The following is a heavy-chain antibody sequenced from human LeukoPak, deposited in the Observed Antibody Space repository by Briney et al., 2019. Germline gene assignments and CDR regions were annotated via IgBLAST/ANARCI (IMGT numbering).Heavy chain of an antibody. J-gene: IGHJ6*02. CDR2: IGQRDDTI. CDR1: GFRFSYYE. D-gene: IGHD5-18*01. Sequence: GGSLRLSCAASGFRFSYYEMTWVRQAPGQGLEWISTIGQRDDTIHYAESVKGRFTISRDNFKNTVFLEMNSLRADDTAVYYCAKDTDHSNYGLDVWGQGTTVTVSS. V-gene: IGHV3-23*01. CDR3: AKDTDHSNYGLDV.